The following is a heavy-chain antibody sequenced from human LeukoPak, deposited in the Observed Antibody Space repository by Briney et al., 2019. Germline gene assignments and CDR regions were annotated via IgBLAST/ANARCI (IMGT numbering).Heavy chain of an antibody. CDR2: IYSGGST. D-gene: IGHD3-9*01. CDR1: GFTFSSYG. CDR3: ARAPFLRYFDWPNAFDI. J-gene: IGHJ3*02. Sequence: GGSLRLSCAASGFTFSSYGMSWVRQAPGKGLEWVSVIYSGGSTYYADSVKGRFTISRDNSKNTLYLQMNSLRAEDTAVYYCARAPFLRYFDWPNAFDIWGQGTMVTVSS. V-gene: IGHV3-53*01.